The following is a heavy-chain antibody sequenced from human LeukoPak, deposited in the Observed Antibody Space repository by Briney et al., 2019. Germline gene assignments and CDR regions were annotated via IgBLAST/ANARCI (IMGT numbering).Heavy chain of an antibody. V-gene: IGHV3-53*01. J-gene: IGHJ4*02. Sequence: GGSLRLSCAASGFTVSSNSMSWVRQAPGKGLEWVSFIYSDNTHYSDSVKGRFTISRDKSKNTLYLQMNSLRAEDTAVYYCARRAGAYSHPYDYWGQGTLVTVPS. CDR3: ARRAGAYSHPYDY. D-gene: IGHD4/OR15-4a*01. CDR1: GFTVSSNS. CDR2: IYSDNT.